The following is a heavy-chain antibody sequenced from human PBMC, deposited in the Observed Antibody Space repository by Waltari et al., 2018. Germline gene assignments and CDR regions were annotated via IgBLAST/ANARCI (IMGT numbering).Heavy chain of an antibody. J-gene: IGHJ5*02. Sequence: QVQLQESGPGLVKPSQTLSLRCSVSGGSMTWIRQPPGKGLEWIGYIYYTGTTYYNPSLKNRVFISVDTSKNQFSLNLTSVTAADTAVYYCAKGAGDQPPKFDPWGQGTLVTVSS. CDR1: GGSMT. V-gene: IGHV4-30-4*08. CDR3: AKGAGDQPPKFDP. CDR2: IYYTGTT. D-gene: IGHD7-27*01.